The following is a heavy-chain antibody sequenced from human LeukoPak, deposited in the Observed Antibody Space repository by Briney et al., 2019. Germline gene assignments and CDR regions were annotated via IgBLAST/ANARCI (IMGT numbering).Heavy chain of an antibody. CDR3: ARDTEITMVQGVIPSLDY. CDR2: ISAYNGNT. D-gene: IGHD3-10*01. V-gene: IGHV1-18*01. CDR1: GYTFTSYG. Sequence: ASVKVSCMASGYTFTSYGISWVRQAPGQGLEWMGWISAYNGNTNYAQKLQGRVTMTTDTSTSTAYMELRSLRSDDTAVYYCARDTEITMVQGVIPSLDYWGQGTLVTVSS. J-gene: IGHJ4*02.